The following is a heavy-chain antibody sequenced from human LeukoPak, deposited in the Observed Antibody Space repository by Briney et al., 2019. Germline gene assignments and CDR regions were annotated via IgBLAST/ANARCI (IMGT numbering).Heavy chain of an antibody. D-gene: IGHD2-2*01. Sequence: SETLSLTCTVSGGSISPYYWSWIRQPPGKGLEWIGYIYYTGSGSTSHNPSLKSRVTISVDTSKNQFSLKLSSVTAADTAVYYCARDFVPRYCSSTSCYFDAFDIWGQGTMVTVSS. CDR1: GGSISPYY. CDR2: IYYTGSGST. V-gene: IGHV4-59*12. CDR3: ARDFVPRYCSSTSCYFDAFDI. J-gene: IGHJ3*02.